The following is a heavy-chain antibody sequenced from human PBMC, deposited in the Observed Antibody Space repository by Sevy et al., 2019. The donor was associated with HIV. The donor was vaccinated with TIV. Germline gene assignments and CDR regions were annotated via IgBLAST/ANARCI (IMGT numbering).Heavy chain of an antibody. CDR2: ITLSGSTI. CDR1: GFTFSSYE. Sequence: GGSLRLSCTASGFTFSSYEMNWVRQAPGKGLEWVSYITLSGSTIYYADSVKGRFTISRDNAKNSLYLQMNSLRAEDTAVYNGARDRQGITVAGTAMDYWGQGTLVTASS. V-gene: IGHV3-48*03. D-gene: IGHD6-19*01. J-gene: IGHJ4*02. CDR3: ARDRQGITVAGTAMDY.